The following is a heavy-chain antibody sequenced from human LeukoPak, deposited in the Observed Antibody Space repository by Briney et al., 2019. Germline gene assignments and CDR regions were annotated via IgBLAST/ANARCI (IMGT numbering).Heavy chain of an antibody. D-gene: IGHD5-18*01. V-gene: IGHV3-7*03. CDR2: IRQDGSEK. CDR3: ARKVAVAMDLDY. J-gene: IGHJ4*02. CDR1: GFTFANYW. Sequence: GGSLRLSCAASGFTFANYWMSWVRQAPGKGLEWVANIRQDGSEKFYVDSVNGRFTISRDNSKNTVSLQMTGLRAEDTAVYYCARKVAVAMDLDYWGQGTLVTVSS.